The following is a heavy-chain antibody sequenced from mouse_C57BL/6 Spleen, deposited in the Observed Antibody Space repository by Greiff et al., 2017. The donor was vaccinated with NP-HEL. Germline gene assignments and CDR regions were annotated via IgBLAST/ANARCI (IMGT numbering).Heavy chain of an antibody. Sequence: EVKLMESGAELVRPGASVKLSCTASGFNIKDDYMHWVKQRPEQGLEWIGWIDPENGDTEYASKFQGKATITADTSSNTAYLQLSSLTSEDTAVYYCTTGGNYVYWGQGTLVTVSA. D-gene: IGHD2-1*01. CDR2: IDPENGDT. CDR1: GFNIKDDY. J-gene: IGHJ3*01. V-gene: IGHV14-4*01. CDR3: TTGGNYVY.